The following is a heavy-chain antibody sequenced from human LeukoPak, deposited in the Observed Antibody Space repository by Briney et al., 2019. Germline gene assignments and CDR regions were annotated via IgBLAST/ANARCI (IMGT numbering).Heavy chain of an antibody. CDR1: GYSISSGYY. V-gene: IGHV4-38-2*01. CDR3: ARMGVSYYYDSSTYYPVAFDV. D-gene: IGHD3-22*01. J-gene: IGHJ3*01. CDR2: IFHSGSI. Sequence: SETLSLTCAVSGYSISSGYYWGWIRPSPGKGPEWIATIFHSGSIFYNPSLKSRVTLSVDTSKNHFSLKLNSVNAADTALYYCARMGVSYYYDSSTYYPVAFDVWGQGTMVTVSS.